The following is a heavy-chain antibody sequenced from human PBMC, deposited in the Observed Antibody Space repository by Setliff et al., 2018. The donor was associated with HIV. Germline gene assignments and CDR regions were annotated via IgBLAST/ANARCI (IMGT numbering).Heavy chain of an antibody. J-gene: IGHJ4*02. CDR3: ARLHYDILSPDSKRDNYFDH. Sequence: SETLSLTCTVSLGSINTHRWNWIRQPPGKALEWIGYVHDSGSTSYKPSLRSRVTISVDTSQNQFSLRLTSVTAADTALYYCARLHYDILSPDSKRDNYFDHWGQGALVTVSS. V-gene: IGHV4-59*08. D-gene: IGHD3-9*01. CDR2: VHDSGST. CDR1: LGSINTHR.